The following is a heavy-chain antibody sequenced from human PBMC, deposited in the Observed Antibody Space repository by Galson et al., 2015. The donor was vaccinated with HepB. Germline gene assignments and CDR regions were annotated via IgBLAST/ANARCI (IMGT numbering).Heavy chain of an antibody. D-gene: IGHD3-10*01. J-gene: IGHJ4*02. Sequence: QSGAEVKKPGESLKISCKASGYTFTSYGISWVRQAPGQGLEWMGWISAYNGNTNYAQKLQGRVTMTTDTSTSTAYMELRSLRSDDTAVYYCARDRGSGGPGDYFDYWGQGTLVTVSS. V-gene: IGHV1-18*01. CDR2: ISAYNGNT. CDR3: ARDRGSGGPGDYFDY. CDR1: GYTFTSYG.